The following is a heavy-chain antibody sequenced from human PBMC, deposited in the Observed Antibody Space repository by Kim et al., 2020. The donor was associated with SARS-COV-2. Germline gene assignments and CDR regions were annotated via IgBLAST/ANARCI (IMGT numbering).Heavy chain of an antibody. V-gene: IGHV4-38-2*02. Sequence: SETLSLTCTVSGYSISSGYYWGWIRQPPGKGLEWIGSIYHSGSTYYNPSLKSRVTISVDTSKNQFSLKLSSVTAADTAVYYCARTFSLHPIVVVTPAGAFDIWGQGTMVTVSS. CDR3: ARTFSLHPIVVVTPAGAFDI. CDR2: IYHSGST. D-gene: IGHD3-22*01. CDR1: GYSISSGYY. J-gene: IGHJ3*02.